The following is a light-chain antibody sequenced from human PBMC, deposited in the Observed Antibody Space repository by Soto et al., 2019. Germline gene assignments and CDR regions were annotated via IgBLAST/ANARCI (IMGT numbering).Light chain of an antibody. CDR3: QQYASAPYT. J-gene: IGKJ2*01. Sequence: EIVLTQSPGTLSLSPGERATLSCRASQTLTSSYLAWYQQKPGQAPRLLIYGASSRATGIPDRFSGSGSGTDFTLTIRRLEPEDFEVYYCQQYASAPYTFGQGTQLEIK. CDR1: QTLTSSY. V-gene: IGKV3-20*01. CDR2: GAS.